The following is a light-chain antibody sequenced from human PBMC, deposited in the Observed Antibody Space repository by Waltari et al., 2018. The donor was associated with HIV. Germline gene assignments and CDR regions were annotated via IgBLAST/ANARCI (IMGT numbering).Light chain of an antibody. Sequence: QSVLTQPPSVSAAPGQKVTISCSGGRSNIAKNSVSWYQKLPGTAPKLLIYDNSERPSGISDRFSGSKSGTSATLVITGLQTGDEADYFCGTWDGSLSVGHVLLGGGTTLTVL. CDR2: DNS. J-gene: IGLJ2*01. CDR3: GTWDGSLSVGHVL. V-gene: IGLV1-51*01. CDR1: RSNIAKNS.